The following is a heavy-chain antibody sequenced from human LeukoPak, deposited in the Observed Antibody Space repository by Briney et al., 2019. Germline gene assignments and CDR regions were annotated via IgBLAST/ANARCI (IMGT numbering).Heavy chain of an antibody. CDR2: IRYDGRNK. V-gene: IGHV3-30*02. CDR3: ARNRYYYGSGSFSERDY. D-gene: IGHD3-10*01. Sequence: PGGSLRLSCAASGFTFSSYAMHWVRQAPGKGLEWVAFIRYDGRNKYYADSVKGRFTISRDNSKNTLYLQMNSLRAEDTAVYYCARNRYYYGSGSFSERDYWGQGTLVTVSS. J-gene: IGHJ4*02. CDR1: GFTFSSYA.